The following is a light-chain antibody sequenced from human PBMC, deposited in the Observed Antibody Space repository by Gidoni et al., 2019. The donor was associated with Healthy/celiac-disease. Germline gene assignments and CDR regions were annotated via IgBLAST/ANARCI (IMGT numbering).Light chain of an antibody. CDR2: YDS. CDR1: NIGSKS. V-gene: IGLV3-21*04. CDR3: QVWDSSSDHYV. J-gene: IGLJ1*01. Sequence: SYVLTQPHSLSVAPGKTARITCGGNNIGSKSVHWYQQKPGQAPVLVIYYDSDRPSGIPERFSGSNSGNTATLTISRVEAGDEADYYCQVWDSSSDHYVFGTGTKVTVL.